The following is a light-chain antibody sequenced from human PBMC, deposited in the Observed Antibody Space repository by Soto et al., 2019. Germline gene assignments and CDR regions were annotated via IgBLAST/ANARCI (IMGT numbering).Light chain of an antibody. CDR3: SSYTRTSSLV. CDR1: SSDVGFSKY. J-gene: IGLJ3*02. Sequence: QSALAQPASVSGSPGQSITISCTGTSSDVGFSKYVSWYQQHAGKAPKLMIYEVSNRPSGVSFRFSGSKSDNTASLTISGLQAEDEADYYCSSYTRTSSLVFGGGTKLTVL. V-gene: IGLV2-14*01. CDR2: EVS.